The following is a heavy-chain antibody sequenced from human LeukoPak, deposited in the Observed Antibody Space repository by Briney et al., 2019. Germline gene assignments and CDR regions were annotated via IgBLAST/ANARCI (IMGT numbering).Heavy chain of an antibody. D-gene: IGHD3-9*01. J-gene: IGHJ4*02. CDR2: ISGSGGST. V-gene: IGHV3-23*01. CDR3: AKDMRFDWTPYYFDY. Sequence: GGSLRLSCKASGFTFTNAWMNWVRQAPGKGLEWVSAISGSGGSTYYADSVKGRFTISRDNSKNTLYLQMNSLRAEDTAVYYCAKDMRFDWTPYYFDYWGQGTLVTVSS. CDR1: GFTFTNAW.